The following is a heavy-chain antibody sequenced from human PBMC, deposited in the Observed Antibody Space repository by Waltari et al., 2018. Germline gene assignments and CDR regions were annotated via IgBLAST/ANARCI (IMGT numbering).Heavy chain of an antibody. Sequence: QVQLVQSGAEVKKPGASVKVSCKVSGYTLTELSMHWVRQAPGTGLEWMGGFEPEDGETIDEQKFQGRVTMTEDTSTNTAYMELSSLRSEDTAVYYCATETDRVCLNWFDPWGQGTLVTVSS. CDR1: GYTLTELS. CDR3: ATETDRVCLNWFDP. J-gene: IGHJ5*02. CDR2: FEPEDGET. V-gene: IGHV1-24*01. D-gene: IGHD2-8*01.